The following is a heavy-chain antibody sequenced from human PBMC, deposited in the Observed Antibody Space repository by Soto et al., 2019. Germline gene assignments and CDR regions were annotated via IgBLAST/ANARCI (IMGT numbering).Heavy chain of an antibody. Sequence: QVQQQPWGAGLLKPSETLSLTCTVYAGSFSHYYWNWIRQSPGKGLEWIGKIKHGGSSTYNPSLRSRGFISVDMSKNQLSLTLSSVTAADTAVYYCARGGSSDWQVALDIWGQGTMVPVSS. CDR3: ARGGSSDWQVALDI. CDR1: AGSFSHYY. D-gene: IGHD6-19*01. J-gene: IGHJ3*02. CDR2: IKHGGSS. V-gene: IGHV4-34*01.